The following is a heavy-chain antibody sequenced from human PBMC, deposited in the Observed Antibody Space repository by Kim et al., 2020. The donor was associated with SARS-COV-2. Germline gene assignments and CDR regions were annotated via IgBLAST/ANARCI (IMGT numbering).Heavy chain of an antibody. D-gene: IGHD3-22*01. Sequence: SETLSLTCTVSGGSVSSGSYYWSWIRQPPGKGLEWIGYIYYSGSTNYNPSLKSRVTISVDTSKNQFSLKLSSVTAADTAVYYCARDIPRYYDSSGFDYWGQGTLVTVSS. CDR1: GGSVSSGSYY. V-gene: IGHV4-61*01. CDR3: ARDIPRYYDSSGFDY. CDR2: IYYSGST. J-gene: IGHJ4*02.